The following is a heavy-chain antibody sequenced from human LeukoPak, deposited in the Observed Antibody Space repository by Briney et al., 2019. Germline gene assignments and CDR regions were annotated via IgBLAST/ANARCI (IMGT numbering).Heavy chain of an antibody. J-gene: IGHJ3*02. CDR1: AFTFSSYW. CDR2: IKQDGRGK. Sequence: QPGRSLRLSCAASAFTFSSYWTSSVRHAPGNWPEWVANIKQDGRGKYYVDSVKGRFTISRDNAKNSLYLQMNSLRAEDTAVYYCARDAFSRISVFGVVSDAFDIWGQGTMVTVSS. D-gene: IGHD3-3*01. CDR3: ARDAFSRISVFGVVSDAFDI. V-gene: IGHV3-7*01.